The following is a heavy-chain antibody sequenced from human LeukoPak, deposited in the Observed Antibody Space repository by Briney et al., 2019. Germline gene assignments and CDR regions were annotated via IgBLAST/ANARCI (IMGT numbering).Heavy chain of an antibody. CDR1: GYTFTSYG. CDR2: INPNSGGT. CDR3: ARVKAYYDILTGYYNAFDY. Sequence: ASVKVSCKASGYTFTSYGISWVRQAPGQGLEWMGWINPNSGGTNYAQKFQGRVTMTRDTSISTAYMELSRLRSDDTAVYYCARVKAYYDILTGYYNAFDYWGQGTLVTVSS. V-gene: IGHV1-2*02. D-gene: IGHD3-9*01. J-gene: IGHJ4*02.